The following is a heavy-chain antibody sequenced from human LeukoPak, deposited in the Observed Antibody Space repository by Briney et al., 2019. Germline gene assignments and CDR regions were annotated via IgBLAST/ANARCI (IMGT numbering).Heavy chain of an antibody. CDR1: GGSFSGYY. J-gene: IGHJ6*02. CDR2: INHSGST. CDR3: VLRWPSYGMDV. Sequence: SETLSLTCAVYGGSFSGYYWSWIRQPPGKGLEWIGEINHSGSTNYNPSLKSRVTISVDTPKNQFSLKLSSVTAADTAVYYCVLRWPSYGMDVWGQGTTVTVSS. D-gene: IGHD3-3*01. V-gene: IGHV4-34*01.